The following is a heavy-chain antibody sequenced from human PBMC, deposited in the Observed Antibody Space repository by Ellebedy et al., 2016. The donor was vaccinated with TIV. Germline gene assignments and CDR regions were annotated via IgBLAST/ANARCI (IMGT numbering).Heavy chain of an antibody. J-gene: IGHJ4*02. CDR3: VTDPDGGPVDY. D-gene: IGHD1-14*01. CDR2: IKSKTDGGKT. Sequence: GESLKISCAASGFTFNNAWLTWVRQAPGKGLEWVGRIKSKTDGGKTDYAAPVKGRFTISRDDRKNTLYLQMDSLKTEDTAVYYCVTDPDGGPVDYWGQGTLVTVSS. CDR1: GFTFNNAW. V-gene: IGHV3-15*07.